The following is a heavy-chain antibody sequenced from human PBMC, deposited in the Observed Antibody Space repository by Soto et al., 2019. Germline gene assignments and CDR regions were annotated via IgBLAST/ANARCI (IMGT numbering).Heavy chain of an antibody. V-gene: IGHV1-2*04. CDR1: GSTFTGYY. D-gene: IGHD5-12*01. Sequence: ASVNVSCKASGSTFTGYYMHWVRRAPGQGVEWMGWINPSSGGTKYAQKVQGWVTMTRDTSISTAYMELSRLRSDDTAVYYCARGPEYSGYLTAFDYWGQGTLVTVCS. CDR2: INPSSGGT. CDR3: ARGPEYSGYLTAFDY. J-gene: IGHJ4*02.